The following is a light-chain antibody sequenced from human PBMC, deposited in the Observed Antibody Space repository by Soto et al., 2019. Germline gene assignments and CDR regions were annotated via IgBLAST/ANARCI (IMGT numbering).Light chain of an antibody. CDR1: SSNIGSNY. Sequence: QSALTQPPSASGTPGQRVTISCSGSSSNIGSNYVYWYQQLPGTAPKLLIYRNNQRPSGVPDRFSGSKSGTSASLAISGLRSEDEADYYCAAWDDSLVAGVFGGGTKLTVL. CDR2: RNN. V-gene: IGLV1-47*01. J-gene: IGLJ2*01. CDR3: AAWDDSLVAGV.